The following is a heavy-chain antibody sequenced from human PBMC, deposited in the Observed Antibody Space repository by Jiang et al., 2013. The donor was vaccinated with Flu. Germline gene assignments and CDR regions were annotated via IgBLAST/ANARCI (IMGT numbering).Heavy chain of an antibody. CDR3: ARTPHYYDSSGPV. CDR1: GGSVSSGSYY. J-gene: IGHJ4*02. D-gene: IGHD3-22*01. V-gene: IGHV4-61*01. Sequence: PGLVKPSETLSLTCTVSGGSVSSGSYYWSWIRQPPGKGLEWIGYIYYSGSTNYNPSLKSRVTISVDTSKNQFSLKLSSVTAADTAVYYCARTPHYYDSSGPVWGQGTLVTVSS. CDR2: IYYSGST.